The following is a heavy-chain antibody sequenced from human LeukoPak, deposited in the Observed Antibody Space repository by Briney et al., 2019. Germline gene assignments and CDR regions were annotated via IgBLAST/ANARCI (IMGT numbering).Heavy chain of an antibody. Sequence: ASVKVSCKASGYTFTGYYMHWVRQAPGQGLEWMGWINPNSGGTNYAQKFQGRVTMTRDTSISTAHMELSRLRSDDTAVYYCARSGSIVVVPAATDPFDYWGQGTLVTVSS. V-gene: IGHV1-2*02. D-gene: IGHD2-2*01. J-gene: IGHJ4*02. CDR2: INPNSGGT. CDR1: GYTFTGYY. CDR3: ARSGSIVVVPAATDPFDY.